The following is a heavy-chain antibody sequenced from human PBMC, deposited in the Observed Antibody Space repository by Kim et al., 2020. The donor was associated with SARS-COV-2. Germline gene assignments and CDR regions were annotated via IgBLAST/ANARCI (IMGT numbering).Heavy chain of an antibody. V-gene: IGHV3-53*01. J-gene: IGHJ4*02. CDR3: AGLEVVALDY. Sequence: STYYEDSVKDRFTIVRDNSMIKLYIQMNRLRGEDTAVYYCAGLEVVALDYWGQGTLVTVSS. D-gene: IGHD2-15*01. CDR2: ST.